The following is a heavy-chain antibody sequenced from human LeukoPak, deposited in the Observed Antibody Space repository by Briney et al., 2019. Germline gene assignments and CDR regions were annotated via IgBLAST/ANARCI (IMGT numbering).Heavy chain of an antibody. Sequence: GGSLRLSCAASGIIFSNYWMHWVRQAPGKGLVWVSRINRDGSSTSYADSVKGRFTISRDNAKNTLYLQMNSLRAEDTAVYYCARAGIAAAGTRYYYDSSGYYRLYYFDYWGQGTLVTVSS. V-gene: IGHV3-74*01. CDR2: INRDGSST. CDR3: ARAGIAAAGTRYYYDSSGYYRLYYFDY. J-gene: IGHJ4*02. D-gene: IGHD3-22*01. CDR1: GIIFSNYW.